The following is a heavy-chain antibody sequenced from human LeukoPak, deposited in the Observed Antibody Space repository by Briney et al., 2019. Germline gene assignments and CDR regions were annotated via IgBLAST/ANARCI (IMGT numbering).Heavy chain of an antibody. V-gene: IGHV3-21*01. CDR3: ARGLWFGELGYDY. Sequence: GGSLRLSCAASGFTFSSYSMNWVRQAPGKGLEWVSSISSSSSYIYYADSMKGRLTISRDNAKSSLYLEMNSLRAEDTAVYYCARGLWFGELGYDYWGQGTLVTVSS. J-gene: IGHJ4*02. CDR1: GFTFSSYS. CDR2: ISSSSSYI. D-gene: IGHD3-10*01.